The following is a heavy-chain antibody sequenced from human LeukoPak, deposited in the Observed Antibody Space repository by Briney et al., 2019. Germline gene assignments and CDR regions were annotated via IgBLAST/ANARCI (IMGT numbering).Heavy chain of an antibody. V-gene: IGHV1-2*06. Sequence: EASVKVSCKASGYSFTGYYIHWVRQAPGQGLEWMGRINPNSGGPDYAQKFQGRVTMTRDTSISTAYPELSRLRNDDTAVYFCARGYSYDPNSFDYWGQGTLVTVSS. D-gene: IGHD5-18*01. CDR2: INPNSGGP. J-gene: IGHJ4*02. CDR1: GYSFTGYY. CDR3: ARGYSYDPNSFDY.